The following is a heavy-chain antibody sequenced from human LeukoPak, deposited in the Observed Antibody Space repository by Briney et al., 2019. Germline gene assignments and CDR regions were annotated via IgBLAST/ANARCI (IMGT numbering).Heavy chain of an antibody. Sequence: SETLSLTCTVSGYSISSGYYRGWIRQPPGKGLEWIGSIYHSGSTYYNPSLKSRVTISVDTSKNQFSLKLSSVTAADTAVYYCARSVAATNWFDPWGQGTLVTVSS. CDR1: GYSISSGYY. CDR2: IYHSGST. CDR3: ARSVAATNWFDP. V-gene: IGHV4-38-2*02. D-gene: IGHD2-15*01. J-gene: IGHJ5*02.